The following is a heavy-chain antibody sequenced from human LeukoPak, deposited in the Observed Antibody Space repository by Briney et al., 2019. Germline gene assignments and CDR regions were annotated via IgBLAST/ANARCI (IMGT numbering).Heavy chain of an antibody. CDR2: VSTDGSST. J-gene: IGHJ4*02. CDR1: GFTFRSYW. Sequence: GGSLRLSCAASGFTFRSYWMHWVRQAPGKGLVWVSRVSTDGSSTKYADFVEGRFTISRDNAKNTLYLQMNSLRAEDTAAYYCVRGNFNGGIDHWGRGTLVTVSP. CDR3: VRGNFNGGIDH. V-gene: IGHV3-74*01.